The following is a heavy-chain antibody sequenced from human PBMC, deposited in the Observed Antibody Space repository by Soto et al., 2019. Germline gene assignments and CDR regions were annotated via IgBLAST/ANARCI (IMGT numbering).Heavy chain of an antibody. V-gene: IGHV1-8*01. D-gene: IGHD2-15*01. J-gene: IGHJ5*02. Sequence: QVQLVQSGAEVRKPGASVKVSCKASGYTFTNYDINWVRQATGQGLEWMGWMNPNSGYAAYAQKFQGRVTMTRSTSTSTAYMEVSSLRSDDTAVYYCARGEAASPWGHGTLVTVSS. CDR1: GYTFTNYD. CDR2: MNPNSGYA. CDR3: ARGEAASP.